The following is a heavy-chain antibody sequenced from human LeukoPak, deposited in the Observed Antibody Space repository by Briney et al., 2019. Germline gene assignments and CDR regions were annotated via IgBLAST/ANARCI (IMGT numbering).Heavy chain of an antibody. CDR2: INKDGCKT. Sequence: GGSLTLSCAASGFTFSEHLMNWVRQAPAKGVAGVTGINKDGCKTDYADSVKGRFTISRDNAKNTLVLQMSSLRAEDTAVYYCARDLHNYGMDVWGQGTTVTVSS. CDR1: GFTFSEHL. CDR3: ARDLHNYGMDV. V-gene: IGHV3-74*01. D-gene: IGHD5-24*01. J-gene: IGHJ6*02.